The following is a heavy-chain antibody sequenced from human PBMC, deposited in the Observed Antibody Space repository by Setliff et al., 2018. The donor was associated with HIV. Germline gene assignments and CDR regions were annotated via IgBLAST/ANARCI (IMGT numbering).Heavy chain of an antibody. CDR3: ARGTNYYDSHNFPQYYYNAMDV. CDR2: IIPPLGVR. V-gene: IGHV1-69*10. Sequence: SVKVSCKTSGGSFSEYLFTWVRQAPGQGLEWMGGIIPPLGVRDYAQKFQGRVTITADESTRTGYMELRSLQSEDTAVYYCARGTNYYDSHNFPQYYYNAMDVWGQGTTVTVSS. CDR1: GGSFSEYL. D-gene: IGHD3-10*01. J-gene: IGHJ6*02.